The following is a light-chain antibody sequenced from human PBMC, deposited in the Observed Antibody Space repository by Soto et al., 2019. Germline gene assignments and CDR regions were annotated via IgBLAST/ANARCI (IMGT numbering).Light chain of an antibody. CDR1: QSISSY. CDR3: QQSYSTLVT. CDR2: AAS. Sequence: DIKMSQSPSSPSASVGDRVTITCRASQSISSYLNWYQQKPGKAPKLLIYAASSLQSGVPSRFSGSGSGTDFTLTISSLQPEDYATYYCQQSYSTLVTFGQGTKVDIK. V-gene: IGKV1-39*01. J-gene: IGKJ1*01.